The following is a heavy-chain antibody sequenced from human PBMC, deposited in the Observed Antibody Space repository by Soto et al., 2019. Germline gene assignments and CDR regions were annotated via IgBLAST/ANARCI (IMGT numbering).Heavy chain of an antibody. D-gene: IGHD1-1*01. Sequence: QVQLVQSGAEVKKPGSSVKVSCKASGGTFSSYAISWVRQAPGQGLEWMGGIIPIFSTANFAQKFQGRVMNTADESTSTAYMELSSLRSEDTAVYYCARDSAGTTGTHDLDYWGQGTLVTVSS. CDR2: IIPIFSTA. V-gene: IGHV1-69*12. CDR3: ARDSAGTTGTHDLDY. J-gene: IGHJ4*02. CDR1: GGTFSSYA.